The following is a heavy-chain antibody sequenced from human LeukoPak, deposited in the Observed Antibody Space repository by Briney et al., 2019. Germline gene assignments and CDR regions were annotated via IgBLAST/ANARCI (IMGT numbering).Heavy chain of an antibody. J-gene: IGHJ4*02. D-gene: IGHD3-10*01. Sequence: ASVKVSCKASGYTFTSYDIKWVRQATGQGLEWMGWMNPNSSNTGYAQKFQGRVTMTRNTSISTAYMELSSLRSEDTAVYYCARGHYGSGSYYIDYWGQGTLVTVSS. V-gene: IGHV1-8*01. CDR3: ARGHYGSGSYYIDY. CDR2: MNPNSSNT. CDR1: GYTFTSYD.